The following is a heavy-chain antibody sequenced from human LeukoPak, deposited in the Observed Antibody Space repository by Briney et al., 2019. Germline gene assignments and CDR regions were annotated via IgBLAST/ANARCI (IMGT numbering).Heavy chain of an antibody. Sequence: PXGSXXXSXXXXXFTVXXXXMSWXXXAPXXXLXXXXXIYSGGSTYYADSVKGRFTISRDNSKNTLYLQMNSLRAEDTAVYYCARDTRSGSRYYYGMDVWGQGTTVTVSS. V-gene: IGHV3-53*01. CDR1: XFTVXXXX. CDR2: IYSGGST. D-gene: IGHD3-10*01. CDR3: ARDTRSGSRYYYGMDV. J-gene: IGHJ6*02.